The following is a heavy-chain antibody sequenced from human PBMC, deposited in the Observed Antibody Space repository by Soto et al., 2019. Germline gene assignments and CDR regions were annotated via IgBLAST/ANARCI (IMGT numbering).Heavy chain of an antibody. D-gene: IGHD2-15*01. CDR1: GYTLTELS. J-gene: IGHJ5*02. CDR3: ATTLKGHCSGGSCYHP. Sequence: ASVKVSCKVSGYTLTELSMHWVRQAPGKGLEWMGGFDPEDGETIYAQKFQGRVTMTEDTSTDTAYMEVSSLRSEDTAVYYCATTLKGHCSGGSCYHPWGQGTLVTVSS. V-gene: IGHV1-24*01. CDR2: FDPEDGET.